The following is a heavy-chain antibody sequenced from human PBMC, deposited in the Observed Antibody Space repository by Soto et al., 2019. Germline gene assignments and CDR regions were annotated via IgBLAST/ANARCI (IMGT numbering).Heavy chain of an antibody. Sequence: GGSLRLSCAASGFTFDDYAMHWVRQAPGKGLEWVSGISWNSGSIGYADSVKGRFTISRDNAKNSLYLQMNSLRAEDTALYYCAKDEYSSSYSSSRRFDYWGQGTLVTVSS. V-gene: IGHV3-9*01. D-gene: IGHD6-13*01. CDR2: ISWNSGSI. CDR3: AKDEYSSSYSSSRRFDY. J-gene: IGHJ4*02. CDR1: GFTFDDYA.